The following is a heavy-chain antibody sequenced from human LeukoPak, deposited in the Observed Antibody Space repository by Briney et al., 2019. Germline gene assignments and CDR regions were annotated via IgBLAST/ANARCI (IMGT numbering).Heavy chain of an antibody. Sequence: GGSLRLSCSASGFTFSSYAMHWVRQAPGKGLEYVPAISSNGGSTYYADSVKGRFTISRDNSKNTLYLQMSSLRAEDTAVYYCAPSPYYYESSGYSAWGQGTLVTVSS. V-gene: IGHV3-64D*06. CDR1: GFTFSSYA. CDR3: APSPYYYESSGYSA. J-gene: IGHJ5*02. D-gene: IGHD3-22*01. CDR2: ISSNGGST.